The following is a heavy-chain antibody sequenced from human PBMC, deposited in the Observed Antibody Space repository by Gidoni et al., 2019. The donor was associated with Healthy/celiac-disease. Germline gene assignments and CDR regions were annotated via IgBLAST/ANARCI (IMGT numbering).Heavy chain of an antibody. Sequence: QLQLQESGPGLVKPSETLSLPCTVSGGSISSSSYYWGWIRQPPGKGLEWIGSIYYSGSTYYNPSLKSRVTISVDTSKNQFSLKLSSVTAADTAVYYCARPYYYYGSGSPYDAFDIWGQGTMVTVSS. CDR1: GGSISSSSYY. D-gene: IGHD3-10*01. CDR3: ARPYYYYGSGSPYDAFDI. CDR2: IYYSGST. V-gene: IGHV4-39*01. J-gene: IGHJ3*02.